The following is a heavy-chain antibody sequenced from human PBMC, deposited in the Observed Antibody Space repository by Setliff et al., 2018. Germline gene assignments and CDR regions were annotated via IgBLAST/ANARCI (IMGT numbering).Heavy chain of an antibody. J-gene: IGHJ4*02. Sequence: ASVKVSCKASGGTFSSYAISWVRQAPGQGLEWMGRIIPIFGTANYAQKFQGRVKMTRDTSTNTVYMQLNSLRFEDRAVYYCARENTAKNFWGEESDYWGQGTLVTVS. CDR3: ARENTAKNFWGEESDY. CDR1: GGTFSSYA. D-gene: IGHD3-3*01. V-gene: IGHV1-69*05. CDR2: IIPIFGTA.